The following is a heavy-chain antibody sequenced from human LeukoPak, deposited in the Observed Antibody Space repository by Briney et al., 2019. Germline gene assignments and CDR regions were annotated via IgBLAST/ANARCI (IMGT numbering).Heavy chain of an antibody. CDR3: ARDRWLHYFDY. Sequence: GGSLRLSCVASGFTFSNYAMNWVRQAPGKGLEWVANIKQDGSEKYYVDSVKGRFTISRDNAKNSLYLQMNSLRAEDTAVYYCARDRWLHYFDYWGQGTLVTVSS. D-gene: IGHD5-24*01. CDR1: GFTFSNYA. CDR2: IKQDGSEK. V-gene: IGHV3-7*01. J-gene: IGHJ4*02.